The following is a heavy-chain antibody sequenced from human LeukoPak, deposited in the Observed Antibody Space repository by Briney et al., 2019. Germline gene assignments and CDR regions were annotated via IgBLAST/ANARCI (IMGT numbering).Heavy chain of an antibody. CDR3: ARAEDYYDSSGYPFDY. Sequence: GGSLRLSCAASGFTFSAYIMNWVRQAPGKGLEWVSYITSSSTTIYYADSVKGRFTISRDNAKNSLYLQMNSLRAEDTAVYYCARAEDYYDSSGYPFDYWGQGTLVTVSS. CDR1: GFTFSAYI. J-gene: IGHJ4*02. V-gene: IGHV3-48*01. CDR2: ITSSSTTI. D-gene: IGHD3-22*01.